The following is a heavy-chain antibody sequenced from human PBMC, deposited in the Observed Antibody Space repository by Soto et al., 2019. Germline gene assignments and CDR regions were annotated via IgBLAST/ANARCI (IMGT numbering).Heavy chain of an antibody. V-gene: IGHV5-10-1*01. CDR3: ARVGHDYSNSGMDV. CDR1: GYSLSIYW. J-gene: IGHJ6*02. CDR2: IDPSDSRT. D-gene: IGHD4-4*01. Sequence: GESLKISCKGSGYSLSIYWINWVRQMPGKGLEWMGKIDPSDSRTTYSPSFQGHVTISVDKSISTTYLQWSSLKASDTAIYYCARVGHDYSNSGMDVWGQGTTVTVS.